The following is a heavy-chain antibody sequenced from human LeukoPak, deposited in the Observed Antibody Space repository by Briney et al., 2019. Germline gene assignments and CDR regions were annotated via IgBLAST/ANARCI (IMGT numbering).Heavy chain of an antibody. V-gene: IGHV3-64*01. Sequence: GGSLRLSCAASGFTFTNYAMHWVRQAPGKGLEFVGAINSDGDGTYYGNSVKGRFTISRDTSKNTLFLQMDSLRPDDTSVYYCARDKRNSNGWYATFDYWGQGTLVTVSS. D-gene: IGHD6-19*01. CDR3: ARDKRNSNGWYATFDY. J-gene: IGHJ4*02. CDR2: INSDGDGT. CDR1: GFTFTNYA.